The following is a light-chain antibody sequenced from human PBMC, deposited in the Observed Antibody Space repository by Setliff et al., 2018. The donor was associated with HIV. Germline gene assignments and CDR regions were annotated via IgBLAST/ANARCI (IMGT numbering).Light chain of an antibody. CDR2: GAS. CDR1: HSVSSN. Sequence: VLTQSPGTLSLSPGERATLSCRASHSVSSNLAWYQKKPGQAPRLLIYGASSRATDIPDRFGGSGSGTDFTLTINRLEPEDFAVYYCQQYGNSPQTFGQGTKVDIK. V-gene: IGKV3-20*01. CDR3: QQYGNSPQT. J-gene: IGKJ2*01.